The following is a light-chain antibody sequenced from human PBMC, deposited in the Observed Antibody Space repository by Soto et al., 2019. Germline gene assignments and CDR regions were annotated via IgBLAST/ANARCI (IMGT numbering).Light chain of an antibody. CDR1: QSISSY. CDR3: QQSYSGWT. V-gene: IGKV1-39*01. Sequence: DIQMTQSPSSLSASVGDRVTITCRASQSISSYLNWYQQKPGKAPKLLIYAASSLQSGVPSRFSGSGSGTDFTLTISSLQPEDFAPYYCQQSYSGWTFGQGTKVEIK. J-gene: IGKJ1*01. CDR2: AAS.